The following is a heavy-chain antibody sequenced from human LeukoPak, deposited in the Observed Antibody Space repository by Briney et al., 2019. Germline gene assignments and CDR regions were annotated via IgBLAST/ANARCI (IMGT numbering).Heavy chain of an antibody. CDR2: IGGRGGST. Sequence: PGGSLRLSCAASGFTFSDYGMSWVRQAPGKGLEWVSTIGGRGGSTYYADSVKGRFTISRDNAKNSLYLQMNSLRAEDTAVYYCAKDRLLFNWFDPWGQGTLVTVSS. V-gene: IGHV3-23*01. CDR1: GFTFSDYG. J-gene: IGHJ5*02. D-gene: IGHD2-2*01. CDR3: AKDRLLFNWFDP.